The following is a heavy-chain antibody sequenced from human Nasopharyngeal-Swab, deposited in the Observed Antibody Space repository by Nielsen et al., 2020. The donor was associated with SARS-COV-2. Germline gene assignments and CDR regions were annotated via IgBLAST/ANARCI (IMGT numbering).Heavy chain of an antibody. CDR3: ARYDDYYDSSGYAY. V-gene: IGHV3-23*01. D-gene: IGHD3-22*01. CDR1: GFTFSSYA. CDR2: ISGSGCST. J-gene: IGHJ4*02. Sequence: GESLKISCAASGFTFSSYAMSWVRQAPGKGLEWVSVISGSGCSTYYADSVKGRFTISRDNSNNPLYLQMNSLRAEDTAVYYCARYDDYYDSSGYAYWGQGTLVTVSS.